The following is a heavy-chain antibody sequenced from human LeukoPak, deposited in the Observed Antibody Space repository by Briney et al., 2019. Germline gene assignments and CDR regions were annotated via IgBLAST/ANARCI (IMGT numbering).Heavy chain of an antibody. CDR2: ISYDGSNK. D-gene: IGHD3-22*01. V-gene: IGHV3-30*03. CDR3: ASSTYDSSGYYHSPIDY. Sequence: GGSLRLSCTASGFKFDDYGMTWVRQAPGKGLEWVAVISYDGSNKYYADSVKGRLTISRDNSKNTLYLQMNSLRAEDTAVYYCASSTYDSSGYYHSPIDYWGQGTLVTVSS. J-gene: IGHJ4*02. CDR1: GFKFDDYG.